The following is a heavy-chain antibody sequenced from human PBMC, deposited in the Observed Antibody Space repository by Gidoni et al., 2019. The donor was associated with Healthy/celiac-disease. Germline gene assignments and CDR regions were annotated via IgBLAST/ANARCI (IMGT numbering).Heavy chain of an antibody. CDR1: GFTFDDYA. V-gene: IGHV3-9*01. J-gene: IGHJ4*02. CDR3: AKDSSGWMARGSFDY. CDR2: ISWNSGSI. Sequence: EVQLVESGGGLVQPGRSLRLSCAASGFTFDDYAMHWGRQAPGKGLEWVSGISWNSGSIGYADSVKGRFTISRDNAKNSLYLQMNSLRAEDTALYYCAKDSSGWMARGSFDYWGQGTLVTVSS. D-gene: IGHD6-19*01.